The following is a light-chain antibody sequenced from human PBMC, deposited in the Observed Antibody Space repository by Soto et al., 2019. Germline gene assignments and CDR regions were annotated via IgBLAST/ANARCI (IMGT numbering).Light chain of an antibody. CDR2: DAS. CDR1: QSVSSY. CDR3: QQRSNWPVT. J-gene: IGKJ1*01. V-gene: IGKV3-11*01. Sequence: EIVLTQSPATLSLSPGERATLSCRASQSVSSYLAWYQQKPGQTPRLLIYDASNRATDIPARFIGSGSGTDFTLTISSLEPDDFAVYYCQQRSNWPVTFGQGTRVEIK.